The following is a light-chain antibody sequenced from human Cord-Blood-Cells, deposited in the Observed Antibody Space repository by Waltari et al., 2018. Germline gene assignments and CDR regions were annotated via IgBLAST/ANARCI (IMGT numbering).Light chain of an antibody. CDR2: AAS. V-gene: IGKV1-39*01. CDR1: QSISSY. J-gene: IGKJ1*01. Sequence: DIQMTLSPSSLSASVGVRVTITCRASQSISSYLNWYQQKPGKAPKLLIYAASSLQSGVPSRFSGSGSGTDFTLTISSLQPEDFATYYCQQSYSTPWTFGQGTKVEIK. CDR3: QQSYSTPWT.